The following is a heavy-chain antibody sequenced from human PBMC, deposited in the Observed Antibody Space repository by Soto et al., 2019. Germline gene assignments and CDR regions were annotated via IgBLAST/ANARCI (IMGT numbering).Heavy chain of an antibody. Sequence: SETLSLTCTVSGGSISSSSYYWGWIRQPPGKGLEWIGSIYYSGSTYYNPSLKSRVTISVDTSKNQFSLKLSSVTAADTAVYYCATVIAAATNYWGQGTLVTVSA. V-gene: IGHV4-39*01. J-gene: IGHJ4*02. D-gene: IGHD6-13*01. CDR1: GGSISSSSYY. CDR3: ATVIAAATNY. CDR2: IYYSGST.